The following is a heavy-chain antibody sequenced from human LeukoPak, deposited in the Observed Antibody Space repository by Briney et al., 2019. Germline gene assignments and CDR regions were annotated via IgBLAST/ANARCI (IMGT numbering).Heavy chain of an antibody. J-gene: IGHJ4*02. CDR3: ARDGVAGGFDY. D-gene: IGHD6-19*01. V-gene: IGHV4-59*01. CDR1: GGSIGSYY. CDR2: IHYSGST. Sequence: NPSETLSLTCTVSGGSIGSYYWNWIRQPPGKGLEWIGYIHYSGSTNHNASLKSRVTISVDTSKNQFSLKLSSVTAADTAVYYCARDGVAGGFDYWGQGTLVTVSS.